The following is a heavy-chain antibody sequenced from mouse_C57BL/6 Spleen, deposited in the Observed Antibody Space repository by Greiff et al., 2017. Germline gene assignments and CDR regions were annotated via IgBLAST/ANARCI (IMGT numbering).Heavy chain of an antibody. V-gene: IGHV1-69*01. J-gene: IGHJ4*01. Sequence: QVQLKQPGAELVMPGASVKLSCKASGYTFTSYWMHWVKQRPGQGLEWIGEIDPSDSYTNYNQKFKGKSTLTVDKSSSTAYMQLSSLTSEDSAVYYCARLVSSVYAMDYWGQGTSVTVSS. D-gene: IGHD3-2*02. CDR3: ARLVSSVYAMDY. CDR1: GYTFTSYW. CDR2: IDPSDSYT.